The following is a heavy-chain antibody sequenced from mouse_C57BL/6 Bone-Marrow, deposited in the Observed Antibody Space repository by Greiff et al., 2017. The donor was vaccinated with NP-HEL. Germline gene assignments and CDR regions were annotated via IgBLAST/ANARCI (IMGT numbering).Heavy chain of an antibody. Sequence: EVKLQESGPVLVKPGASVKMSCKASGYTFTDYYMNWVKQSHGKSLEWIGVINPYNGGTSYNQKFKGKATLTVDKSSSTAYMELNSLTSEDSAVYYCAGFTTVPFAYWGQGTLVTVSA. CDR3: AGFTTVPFAY. CDR1: GYTFTDYY. J-gene: IGHJ3*01. D-gene: IGHD1-1*01. CDR2: INPYNGGT. V-gene: IGHV1-19*01.